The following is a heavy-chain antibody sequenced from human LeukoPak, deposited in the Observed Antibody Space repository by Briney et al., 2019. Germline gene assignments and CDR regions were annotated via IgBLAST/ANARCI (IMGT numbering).Heavy chain of an antibody. CDR1: GGSFSGYY. D-gene: IGHD3-9*01. CDR2: INHSGST. V-gene: IGHV4-34*01. CDR3: ARGILYYDILTGYLTPYYYYGMDV. J-gene: IGHJ6*02. Sequence: SETLSLTCAVYGGSFSGYYWSWIRQPPGKGLEWIGEINHSGSTNYNPSLKSRVTISVDTSKNQFSLKLSSVTAADTAVYYCARGILYYDILTGYLTPYYYYGMDVWGQGTTVTVSS.